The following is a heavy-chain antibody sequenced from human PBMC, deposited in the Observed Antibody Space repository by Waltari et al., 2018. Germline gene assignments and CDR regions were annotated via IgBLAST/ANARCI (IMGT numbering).Heavy chain of an antibody. CDR2: IKKDGSEK. D-gene: IGHD1-7*01. V-gene: IGHV3-7*01. CDR1: GFSISTYY. Sequence: EVQLVESGGGLVQPGGSLRLSCAASGFSISTYYMRWVRQAPGKGLGWVATIKKDGSEKYYVDSVKGRFTISRDNAKNSMYLQMNSLKAEDTAVYYCARRKWNYGSDDGMDVWGQGTTVTVSS. CDR3: ARRKWNYGSDDGMDV. J-gene: IGHJ6*02.